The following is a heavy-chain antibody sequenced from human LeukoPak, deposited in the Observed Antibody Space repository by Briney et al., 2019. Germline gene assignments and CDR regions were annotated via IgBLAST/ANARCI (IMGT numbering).Heavy chain of an antibody. V-gene: IGHV3-30*04. D-gene: IGHD3-22*01. CDR3: ARGLLGYYYDSSGYYYDY. J-gene: IGHJ4*02. CDR1: GFTFSSYA. CDR2: ISYDGSNK. Sequence: PGGSLRLSCAASGFTFSSYAMHWVRQAPGKGLEWVAVISYDGSNKYYADSVKGRFTISRDNSKNTLYLQMNSLRAEDTAVYYCARGLLGYYYDSSGYYYDYWGQGTLVTVSS.